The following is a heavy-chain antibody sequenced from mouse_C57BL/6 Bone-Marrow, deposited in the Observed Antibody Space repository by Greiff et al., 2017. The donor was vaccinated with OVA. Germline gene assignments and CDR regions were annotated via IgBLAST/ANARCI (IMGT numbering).Heavy chain of an antibody. D-gene: IGHD2-4*01. J-gene: IGHJ3*01. CDR3: ARSDYGGCAY. V-gene: IGHV1-50*01. CDR2: IDPSDSYT. Sequence: QVQLQQPGAELVKPGASVKLSCKASGYTFTSYWMQWVKQRPGQGLEWIGEIDPSDSYTNYNQNFKGKATLTVDTSSSTAYMQLSSLTSEDSAVYYCARSDYGGCAYWGQGTLVTVSA. CDR1: GYTFTSYW.